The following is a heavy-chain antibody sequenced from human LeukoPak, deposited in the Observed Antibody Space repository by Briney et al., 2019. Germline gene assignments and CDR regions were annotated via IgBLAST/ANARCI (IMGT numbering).Heavy chain of an antibody. CDR2: ISSSSSYI. V-gene: IGHV3-21*01. CDR1: GFTFSSYS. J-gene: IGHJ4*02. CDR3: ARDYYGSGSYYPGTFDY. D-gene: IGHD3-10*01. Sequence: GGSLRLSCAASGFTFSSYSMNWVRQAPGKGLEWVSSISSSSSYIYYADSVKGRFTISRDNAKNSLYVQMNSLRAEDTAVYYCARDYYGSGSYYPGTFDYWGQGTLVTVSS.